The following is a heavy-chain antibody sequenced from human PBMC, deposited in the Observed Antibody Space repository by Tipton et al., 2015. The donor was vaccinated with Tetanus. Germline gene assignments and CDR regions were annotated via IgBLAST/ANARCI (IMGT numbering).Heavy chain of an antibody. CDR2: VHPRGST. V-gene: IGHV4-34*01. CDR1: GGSFSGSY. Sequence: LRLSCAVYGGSFSGSYWSWVRQPPGKGLEWSGEVHPRGSTNYNPSLKRRVTISLDTSKTHFYLNLSSVTAADGAVYYCARVGAWTILRDAVKRGSFWYFDLWGRGSLVTVSS. CDR3: ARVGAWTILRDAVKRGSFWYFDL. D-gene: IGHD3-16*01. J-gene: IGHJ2*01.